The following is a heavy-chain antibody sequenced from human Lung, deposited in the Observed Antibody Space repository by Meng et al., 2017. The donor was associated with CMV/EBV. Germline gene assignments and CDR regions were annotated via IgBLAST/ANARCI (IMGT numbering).Heavy chain of an antibody. Sequence: SETLSLTCTVSGGSINNYYWTWIRQPPGMRLEWIGYISYSGSTKYNPSLKSRVTISVDTSKNHFSLKLSSVTAADTAVYYCARGSLSVVDPDHYFDYWGQGTRVTSSS. V-gene: IGHV4-59*01. CDR3: ARGSLSVVDPDHYFDY. D-gene: IGHD2-15*01. J-gene: IGHJ4*02. CDR2: ISYSGST. CDR1: GGSINNYY.